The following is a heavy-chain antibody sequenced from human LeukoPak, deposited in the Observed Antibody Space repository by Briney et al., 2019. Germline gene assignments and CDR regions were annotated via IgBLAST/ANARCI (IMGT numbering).Heavy chain of an antibody. V-gene: IGHV4-59*10. CDR3: ARSDGGNSRSFDY. CDR1: GVSISSFY. CDR2: ISTGGST. Sequence: SETLSLTCAISGVSISSFYWSWIRQPAGKGLEWIGRISTGGSTNYNPSLESRVTLSVQTSKSQFSLNLTSVTAADTAMYYCARSDGGNSRSFDYWGQGTLVTVPS. D-gene: IGHD4-23*01. J-gene: IGHJ4*02.